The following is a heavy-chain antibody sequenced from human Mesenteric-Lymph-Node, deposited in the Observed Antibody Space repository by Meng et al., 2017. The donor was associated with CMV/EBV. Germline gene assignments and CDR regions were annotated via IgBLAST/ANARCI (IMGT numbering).Heavy chain of an antibody. J-gene: IGHJ6*02. CDR1: GFTFNIFG. V-gene: IGHV3-48*04. D-gene: IGHD2-15*01. Sequence: GESLKISCAASGFTFNIFGMNWVRQAPGKGPEWISYIDFTGSTKQYSDSVKGRFTISRDNAKNSLYLQMNSLRAEDTAVYYCAGSWGTYGMDVWGQGTTVTVSS. CDR3: AGSWGTYGMDV. CDR2: IDFTGSTK.